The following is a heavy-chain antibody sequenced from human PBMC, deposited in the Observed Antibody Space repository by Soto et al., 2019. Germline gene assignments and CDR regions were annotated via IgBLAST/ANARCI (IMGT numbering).Heavy chain of an antibody. Sequence: QVQLVQSGGEVKKPGASVKVSCKASGYAFTTYGITWVRQAPGQEPEWMGWISPYSGHTSYTHNLQDRITLTTDAPKTTAYMELRSLRSADTAFYYCARGCTTGTTGPVDFWGQGSLVNVSS. J-gene: IGHJ4*02. CDR1: GYAFTTYG. D-gene: IGHD1-1*01. V-gene: IGHV1-18*01. CDR3: ARGCTTGTTGPVDF. CDR2: ISPYSGHT.